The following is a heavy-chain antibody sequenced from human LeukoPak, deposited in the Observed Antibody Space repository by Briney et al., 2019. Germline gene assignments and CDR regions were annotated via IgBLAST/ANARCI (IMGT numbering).Heavy chain of an antibody. CDR2: IYSGGST. D-gene: IGHD2-2*01. Sequence: PGGSLRLSCAASGFTVSSNYMSWVRQAPGKGLEWVSIIYSGGSTYYADSVRGRFTISRDNSKNTLYLLMNSLRVDDTAVYYCARGRPGSVVVPAAFGPAYYFDFWGQGTLVTVSS. CDR3: ARGRPGSVVVPAAFGPAYYFDF. V-gene: IGHV3-66*01. J-gene: IGHJ4*02. CDR1: GFTVSSNY.